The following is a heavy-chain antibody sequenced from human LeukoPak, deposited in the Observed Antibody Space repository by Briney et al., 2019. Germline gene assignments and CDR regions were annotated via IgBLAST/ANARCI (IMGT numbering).Heavy chain of an antibody. CDR2: ISYDGSNK. J-gene: IGHJ4*02. D-gene: IGHD6-19*01. V-gene: IGHV3-30*04. CDR3: ARVPYSSGWYYFDY. Sequence: GGSLRLSCAASGFTFSSYAMHWVRQAPGKGLEWVAVISYDGSNKYYADSVKGRFTISRDNSKNTLYLQMNSLRAEDTAVYYCARVPYSSGWYYFDYWGQGTLDTVSS. CDR1: GFTFSSYA.